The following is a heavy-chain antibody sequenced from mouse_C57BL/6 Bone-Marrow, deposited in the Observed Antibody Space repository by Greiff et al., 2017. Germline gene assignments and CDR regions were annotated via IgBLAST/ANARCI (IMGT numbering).Heavy chain of an antibody. D-gene: IGHD1-1*01. CDR2: IDPEDGET. Sequence: VQLQPSGAELVKPGASVKLSCTASGFNIKDYYMHWVKQRTEQGLEWIGRIDPEDGETKYAPKFQGKATITAETSSNTAYLQLYSLTSEDTAVYYGARLSITTVVADYWGQGTTLTVSS. CDR1: GFNIKDYY. V-gene: IGHV14-2*01. J-gene: IGHJ2*01. CDR3: ARLSITTVVADY.